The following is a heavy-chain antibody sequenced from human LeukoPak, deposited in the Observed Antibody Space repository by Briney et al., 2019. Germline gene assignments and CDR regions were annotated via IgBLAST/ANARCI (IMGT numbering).Heavy chain of an antibody. Sequence: PSETLSLTCAVYGGSFSGYYWSWIRQPPGKGLEWIGEINHSRSTNYNPSLKSRVTISVDTSKNQFSLKLSSVTAADTAVYYCARGGNSGSYSVSDYWGQGTLVTVSS. V-gene: IGHV4-34*01. CDR1: GGSFSGYY. CDR3: ARGGNSGSYSVSDY. J-gene: IGHJ4*01. D-gene: IGHD1-26*01. CDR2: INHSRST.